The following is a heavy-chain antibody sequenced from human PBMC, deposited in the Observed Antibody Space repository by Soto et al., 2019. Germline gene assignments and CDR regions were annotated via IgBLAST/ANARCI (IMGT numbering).Heavy chain of an antibody. Sequence: PSETLSLTCTVSGGSISSSSYYWGWIRQPPGKGLEWSGSIYYSGSTYYNPSLKSRVTISVDTSKNQFSLKLSSVTAADTAVYYCARDYGDFNFDYWGQGTLVTVSS. CDR3: ARDYGDFNFDY. V-gene: IGHV4-39*02. D-gene: IGHD4-17*01. J-gene: IGHJ4*02. CDR1: GGSISSSSYY. CDR2: IYYSGST.